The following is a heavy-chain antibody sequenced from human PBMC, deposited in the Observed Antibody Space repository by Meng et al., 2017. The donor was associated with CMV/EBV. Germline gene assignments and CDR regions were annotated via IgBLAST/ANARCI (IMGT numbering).Heavy chain of an antibody. V-gene: IGHV4-39*07. D-gene: IGHD2-2*01. CDR3: ARDRDIVVVPGDPWFDP. CDR2: IYYSGST. J-gene: IGHJ5*02. CDR1: GGSISSSSYY. Sequence: VQGKESGQGLVKQSETLSRTCTGSGGSISSSSYYWGWSRQPPGKGLEWIGSIYYSGSTYYNPSLKSRVNISVDTSKNQFSLKLSSVTAADTAVYYCARDRDIVVVPGDPWFDPWGQGTLVTVSS.